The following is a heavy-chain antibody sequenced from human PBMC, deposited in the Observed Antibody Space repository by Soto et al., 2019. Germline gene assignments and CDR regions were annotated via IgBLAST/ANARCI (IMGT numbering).Heavy chain of an antibody. CDR1: GGTFSSYA. D-gene: IGHD3-22*01. CDR2: IIPIFGTA. V-gene: IGHV1-69*13. Sequence: SVKVSCKASGGTFSSYAISWVRQAPGQGLEWMGGIIPIFGTANYAQKFQGRVTITADESTSTAYMELSSLRSEDTAVYYCARGGTFAYDTSGYSVYWGQGTLVTVSS. CDR3: ARGGTFAYDTSGYSVY. J-gene: IGHJ4*02.